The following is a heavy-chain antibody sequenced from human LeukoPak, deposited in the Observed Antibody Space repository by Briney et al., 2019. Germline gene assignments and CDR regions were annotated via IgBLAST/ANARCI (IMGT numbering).Heavy chain of an antibody. J-gene: IGHJ4*02. Sequence: PGGSLRLSCAASGFTFSSYGMHWVRQAPGKGLEWVAFIRYDGSNKYYADSVKGRFTISRGNSKNTLYLQMNSLRAEDAAVYYCAKDARDRLRFLEWSSFDYWGQGTLVTVSS. V-gene: IGHV3-30*02. CDR1: GFTFSSYG. D-gene: IGHD3-3*01. CDR2: IRYDGSNK. CDR3: AKDARDRLRFLEWSSFDY.